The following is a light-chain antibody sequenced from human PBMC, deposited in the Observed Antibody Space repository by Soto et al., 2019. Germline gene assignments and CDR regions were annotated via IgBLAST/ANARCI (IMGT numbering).Light chain of an antibody. CDR2: DAY. CDR1: QSIGNW. V-gene: IGKV1-5*01. Sequence: DIQMTQSPSTLSTAVGDSVTSTCRASQSIGNWLAWYQQKPGKAPKLLIYDAYTLESGVSSRFSGSGSGTEFTLTISTLQLDDFATYYCQQYNSYSPYTFAQGTKLEIK. J-gene: IGKJ2*01. CDR3: QQYNSYSPYT.